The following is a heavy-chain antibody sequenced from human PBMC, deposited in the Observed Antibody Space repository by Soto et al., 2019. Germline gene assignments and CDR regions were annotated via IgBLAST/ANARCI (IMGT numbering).Heavy chain of an antibody. CDR3: VRDAAWSFDF. J-gene: IGHJ4*02. CDR2: INEDGSAK. D-gene: IGHD2-15*01. Sequence: PGGSLRLSCAASGFTFSSYWMSWVRQAPGKGLEWVAKINEDGSAKFYVDSVRGRFTNSRDNARNSLFLQMDSLRAEDTAVYHCVRDAAWSFDFWGQGTLVTVSS. V-gene: IGHV3-7*01. CDR1: GFTFSSYW.